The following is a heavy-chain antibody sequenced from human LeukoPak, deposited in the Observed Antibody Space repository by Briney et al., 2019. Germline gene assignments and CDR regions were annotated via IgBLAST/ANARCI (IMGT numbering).Heavy chain of an antibody. D-gene: IGHD3-22*01. J-gene: IGHJ6*02. Sequence: ASETLSLTCTVSGYSISSGYYWGWIRQPPGKGLEWIGEINHSGSTNYNPSLKSRVTISVDTSKNQFSLKLSSVTAADTAVYYCARFRKYSSGYYHYYYYGMDVWGQGTTVTVSS. V-gene: IGHV4-38-2*02. CDR1: GYSISSGYY. CDR3: ARFRKYSSGYYHYYYYGMDV. CDR2: INHSGST.